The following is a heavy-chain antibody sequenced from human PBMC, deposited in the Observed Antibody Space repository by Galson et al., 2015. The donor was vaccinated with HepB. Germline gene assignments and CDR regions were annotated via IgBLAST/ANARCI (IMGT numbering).Heavy chain of an antibody. CDR3: VMGRTYDDVLTGYYLGNWFDP. Sequence: SLRLSCAASGFTFTAYAMGWVRQAPGKGLEWVSSINGGGSSTYYADSVKGRFTISRDNSQNTLYLQMNSLRAEDTAVYYCVMGRTYDDVLTGYYLGNWFDPWGQGTHVTVSS. CDR1: GFTFTAYA. V-gene: IGHV3-23*01. J-gene: IGHJ5*02. D-gene: IGHD3-9*01. CDR2: INGGGSST.